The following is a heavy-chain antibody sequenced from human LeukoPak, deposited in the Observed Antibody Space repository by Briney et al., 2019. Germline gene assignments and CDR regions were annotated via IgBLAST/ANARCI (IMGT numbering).Heavy chain of an antibody. CDR2: VSTDSTYT. Sequence: PGGSLRLSCTASGFTFSDYYMTWIRQAPGKGLEWLSYVSTDSTYTNYADSVKGRFTISRDNAKNSLYLQMNSLRAEDTALYYCARVRSGLHMDVWGQGTTVTVSS. J-gene: IGHJ6*02. D-gene: IGHD2-15*01. CDR1: GFTFSDYY. CDR3: ARVRSGLHMDV. V-gene: IGHV3-11*06.